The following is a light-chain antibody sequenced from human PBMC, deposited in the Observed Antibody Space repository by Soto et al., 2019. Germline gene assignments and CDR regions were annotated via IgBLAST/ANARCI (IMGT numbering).Light chain of an antibody. CDR3: SSWDDDLSVML. J-gene: IGLJ2*01. CDR1: HSNIGSNT. CDR2: NDN. Sequence: QSVLTQPPSASATPGKRVTISCSGSHSNIGSNTVNWYQQVTGTAPKLLMSNDNQRASGVPARFSGSKSGSSASLAISGLQSGDEAYYYCSSWDDDLSVMLFGGGTQLTVL. V-gene: IGLV1-44*01.